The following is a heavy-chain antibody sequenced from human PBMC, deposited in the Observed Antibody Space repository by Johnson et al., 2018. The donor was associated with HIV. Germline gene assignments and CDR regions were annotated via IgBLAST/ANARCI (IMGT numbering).Heavy chain of an antibody. CDR3: AKDSSSPGGGSFDI. J-gene: IGHJ3*02. CDR2: ISYDGTNK. D-gene: IGHD1-14*01. CDR1: RFTFSSYA. Sequence: QVQLVESGGGVVQPGRSLRLSCAASRFTFSSYAMHWVRQAPGKGLERVAIISYDGTNKDYAESVQGRFTVSRDNSKNTLYMQMNSLRVEDTAMYYCAKDSSSPGGGSFDIWGQGTMVSVSS. V-gene: IGHV3-30*18.